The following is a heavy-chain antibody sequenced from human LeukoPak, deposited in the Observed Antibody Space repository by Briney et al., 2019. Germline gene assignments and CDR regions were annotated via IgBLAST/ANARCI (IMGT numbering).Heavy chain of an antibody. CDR2: IIPILDIA. Sequence: SVKVSCKASGGTFSSYAITWVRQAPGQGLEWMGRIIPILDIANYAQNFQGRITITADKSTSTAYMELSSLRSEDTAVYYCASMATTSYNFDYWGQGTLVTVSS. CDR3: ASMATTSYNFDY. CDR1: GGTFSSYA. V-gene: IGHV1-69*04. J-gene: IGHJ4*02. D-gene: IGHD5-24*01.